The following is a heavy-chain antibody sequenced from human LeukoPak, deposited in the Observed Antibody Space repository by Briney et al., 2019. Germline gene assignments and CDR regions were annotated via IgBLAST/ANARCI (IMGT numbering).Heavy chain of an antibody. CDR3: ARAGYDSSVNS. CDR2: IFYTGST. J-gene: IGHJ4*02. Sequence: SENLSLTCTVSGGSITSYYWSWFRQPPGKGLEFIGYIFYTGSTNYNPSLKSRVTISVDTSKNQFSLKLSSVTAADTAVYYCARAGYDSSVNSWGQGTLVTVSS. D-gene: IGHD3-22*01. CDR1: GGSITSYY. V-gene: IGHV4-59*12.